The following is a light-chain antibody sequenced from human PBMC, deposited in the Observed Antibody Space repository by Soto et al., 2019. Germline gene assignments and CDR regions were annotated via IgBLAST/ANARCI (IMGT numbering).Light chain of an antibody. CDR1: QTVTNSF. V-gene: IGKV3-20*01. Sequence: ENVLTQSPGPLSLSPGERATLSCRASQTVTNSFFAWYQQKPGQPPRLLIHGISSRATVIPDRFSGSGSGTDFTLTISRLEPEDFVVYYCQQYSTLPHTFGRGTKLEV. CDR2: GIS. J-gene: IGKJ2*01. CDR3: QQYSTLPHT.